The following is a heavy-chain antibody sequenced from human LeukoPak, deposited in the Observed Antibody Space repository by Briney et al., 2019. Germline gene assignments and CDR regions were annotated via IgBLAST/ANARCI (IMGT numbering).Heavy chain of an antibody. CDR3: ARDGYDYDSSDYYSPSIRFDP. D-gene: IGHD3-22*01. J-gene: IGHJ5*02. CDR2: IIPMLGIT. V-gene: IGHV1-69*04. CDR1: GGTISSYT. Sequence: GASVKVSCKASGGTISSYTISWVQQAPGQGLEWMGRIIPMLGITNNAQKFQGRVTLTADKSTSTAYMELGSLRSEDTAVYYCARDGYDYDSSDYYSPSIRFDPWGQGTLVSVSS.